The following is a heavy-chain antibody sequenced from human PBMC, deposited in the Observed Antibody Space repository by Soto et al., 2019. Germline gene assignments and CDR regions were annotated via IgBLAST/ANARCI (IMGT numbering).Heavy chain of an antibody. CDR2: IKTNGGAT. CDR1: GYTFTGHD. J-gene: IGHJ5*02. Sequence: ASVKVSCKASGYTFTGHDLHWVRQAPGQGLEWIGWIKTNGGATKYARKFQGRFTMTRDTSTTTAYLELHSLRSDDTAVYFCARDLRYSRGWYWFDPWGQGTLVTVSS. D-gene: IGHD6-19*01. CDR3: ARDLRYSRGWYWFDP. V-gene: IGHV1-2*02.